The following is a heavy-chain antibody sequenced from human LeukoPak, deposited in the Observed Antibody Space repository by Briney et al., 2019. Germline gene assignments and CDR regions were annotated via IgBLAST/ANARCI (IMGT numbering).Heavy chain of an antibody. CDR1: GGSISSHY. CDR3: ARDVGAGTDY. Sequence: TSETLSLTCTVSGGSISSHYWTWIRQPPGKGLEWIGYIRDSGSTNYNPSLKSRVTISADTSKKQFSLKVRSVTAADTATYFCARDVGAGTDYWGQGILVTVSS. V-gene: IGHV4-59*11. CDR2: IRDSGST. D-gene: IGHD6-19*01. J-gene: IGHJ4*02.